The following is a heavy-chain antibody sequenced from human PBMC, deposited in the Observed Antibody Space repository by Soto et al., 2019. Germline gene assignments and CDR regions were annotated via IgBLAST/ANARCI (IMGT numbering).Heavy chain of an antibody. D-gene: IGHD2-21*02. V-gene: IGHV3-23*01. J-gene: IGHJ4*02. CDR2: ISGIGGVT. Sequence: QSAVSLGLSCAASGFGLSSYAVSWVRQAPGKGLEWVSVISGIGGVTYYADSVKGRFTISRDNSKNTLYLQMNSVRGEHTAVYYSAKSTWDDCPPSLWGQGTQVIVCS. CDR3: AKSTWDDCPPSL. CDR1: GFGLSSYA.